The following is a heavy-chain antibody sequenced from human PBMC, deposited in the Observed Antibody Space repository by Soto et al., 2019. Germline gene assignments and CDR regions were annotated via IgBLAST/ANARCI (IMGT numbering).Heavy chain of an antibody. D-gene: IGHD3-16*01. J-gene: IGHJ4*02. CDR3: AHSPWGAAPDY. CDR2: IYWNDDK. V-gene: IGHV2-5*01. CDR1: GFPLSARGVG. Sequence: QITLKESGPTLVKPTETLTLTCTVSGFPLSARGVGVGWIRQPPGKALEWLAIIYWNDDKRYSPSLKNRLTITKDTSKNQVILTMTNTDPVDTAKYYCAHSPWGAAPDYWGQGTLVTVSS.